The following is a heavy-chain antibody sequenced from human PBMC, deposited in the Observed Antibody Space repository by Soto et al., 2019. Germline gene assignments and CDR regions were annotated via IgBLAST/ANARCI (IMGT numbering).Heavy chain of an antibody. D-gene: IGHD1-1*01. CDR2: INRDGSST. CDR1: GFTFRSYW. V-gene: IGHV3-74*01. J-gene: IGHJ4*02. Sequence: GGSLRLSCAASGFTFRSYWMHWVRQAPGKGLVWVPRINRDGSSTSYADSVKGRVTISRDTAKNTLYLQMNSLRAEDTAVYYCAREIVTTGEYYFDSWGLGTLVTVSS. CDR3: AREIVTTGEYYFDS.